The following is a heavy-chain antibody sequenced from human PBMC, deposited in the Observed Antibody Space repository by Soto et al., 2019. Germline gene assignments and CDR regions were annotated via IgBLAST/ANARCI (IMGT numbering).Heavy chain of an antibody. Sequence: ASVKVSCKVSGYTLTELSMHWVRQAPGKGLEWMGGFDPEDGETIYAQKFQGRVTMTEDTSTDTAYMELSSLRSEDTAVYYCATYLSRRVRGPYYTDAFDIWGQGTMVTVSS. CDR1: GYTLTELS. CDR3: ATYLSRRVRGPYYTDAFDI. J-gene: IGHJ3*02. V-gene: IGHV1-24*01. D-gene: IGHD3-10*01. CDR2: FDPEDGET.